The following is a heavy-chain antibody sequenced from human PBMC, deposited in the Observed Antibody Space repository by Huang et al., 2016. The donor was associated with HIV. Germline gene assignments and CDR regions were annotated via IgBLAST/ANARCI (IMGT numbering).Heavy chain of an antibody. Sequence: QVHLVESGGGVVRPGRSLSLSCAASGFSFKSYNMHWVRLAPGKGLEWVAGISYDGNNKYYPDSLRGRVAISRDNSKTALYLEMNSLRADDTAVYFCAKDRSGGSYYFDSWGRGTLVTVSS. CDR3: AKDRSGGSYYFDS. CDR1: GFSFKSYN. V-gene: IGHV3-30*18. CDR2: ISYDGNNK. D-gene: IGHD1-26*01. J-gene: IGHJ4*02.